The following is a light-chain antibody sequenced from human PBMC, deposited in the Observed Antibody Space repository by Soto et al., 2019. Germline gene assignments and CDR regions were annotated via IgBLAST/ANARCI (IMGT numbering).Light chain of an antibody. CDR1: QGVSTW. CDR3: QQTYTSRPWT. J-gene: IGKJ1*01. Sequence: DIQMTQSPSSVSASVGDRVTTTCRASQGVSTWLAWYQQKPGKAPNLLIYTASSLQSGVPSRFSGSGSGTDFTLTISSLQPEDFATYYCQQTYTSRPWTFGRGTKVDIK. CDR2: TAS. V-gene: IGKV1-12*01.